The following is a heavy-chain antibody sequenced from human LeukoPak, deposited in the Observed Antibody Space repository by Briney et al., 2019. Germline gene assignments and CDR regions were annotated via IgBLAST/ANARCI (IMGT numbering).Heavy chain of an antibody. CDR3: ARDRRLGIAVAGTGLDY. CDR2: ISSSSSYI. Sequence: PGGSLRLSCAASGFTFSSYSMNWVRQAPGKGLEWVSSISSSSSYIYYADSVKGRFTISRDNAKNSLYLQMNSLGAEDTAVYYCARDRRLGIAVAGTGLDYWGQGTLVTVSS. V-gene: IGHV3-21*01. J-gene: IGHJ4*02. D-gene: IGHD6-19*01. CDR1: GFTFSSYS.